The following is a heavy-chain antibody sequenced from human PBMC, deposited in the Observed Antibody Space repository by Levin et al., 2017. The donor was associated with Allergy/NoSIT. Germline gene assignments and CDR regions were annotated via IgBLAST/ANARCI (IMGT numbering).Heavy chain of an antibody. Sequence: PGGSLRLSCTVSGGSISSYYWSWIRQPPGKGLEWIGYIYYSGSTNYNPSLKSRVTISVDTSKNQFSLKLSSVTAADTAVYYCARVGHCSSTSCYRGWNPDAFDIWGQGTMVTVSS. V-gene: IGHV4-59*01. CDR2: IYYSGST. CDR1: GGSISSYY. CDR3: ARVGHCSSTSCYRGWNPDAFDI. J-gene: IGHJ3*02. D-gene: IGHD2-2*02.